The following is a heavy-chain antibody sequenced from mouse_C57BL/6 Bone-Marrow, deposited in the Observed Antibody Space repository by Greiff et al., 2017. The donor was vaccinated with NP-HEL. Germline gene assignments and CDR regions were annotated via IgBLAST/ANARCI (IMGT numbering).Heavy chain of an antibody. J-gene: IGHJ1*03. Sequence: QVQLKQSGAELVRPGASVKLSCKASGYTFTDYYINWVKQRPGQGLEWIARIYPGSGNTYYNEKFKCKATLTAEKSSSTAYMQLSSLTSEDSAVYFCARYGSSYDYWYFDVWGTGTTVTVSS. V-gene: IGHV1-76*01. CDR3: ARYGSSYDYWYFDV. D-gene: IGHD1-1*01. CDR2: IYPGSGNT. CDR1: GYTFTDYY.